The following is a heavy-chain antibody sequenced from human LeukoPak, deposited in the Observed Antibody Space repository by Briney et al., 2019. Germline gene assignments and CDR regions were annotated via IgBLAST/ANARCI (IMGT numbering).Heavy chain of an antibody. CDR1: GGSISSYY. CDR2: IYHSGST. V-gene: IGHV4-59*12. CDR3: ARRGGQQLVPFDY. Sequence: SETLSLTCTVSGGSISSYYWSWIRQPPGKGLEWIGYIYHSGSTYYNPSLKSRVTISVDRSKNQFSLKLSSVTAADTAVYYCARRGGQQLVPFDYWGQGTLVTVSS. J-gene: IGHJ4*02. D-gene: IGHD6-13*01.